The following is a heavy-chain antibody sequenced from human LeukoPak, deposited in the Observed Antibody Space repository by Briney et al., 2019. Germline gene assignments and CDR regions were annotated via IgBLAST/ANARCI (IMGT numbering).Heavy chain of an antibody. Sequence: GGSLRLSCAASGFTFSSYGMHWVRQAPGKGLEWVAVISYDGSNKYYADSVKGRFTISRDNSKNTLYVQMNSLRAEDTAEYYCVKGRDYYGSGADYWGQGTLVTVTS. V-gene: IGHV3-30*18. J-gene: IGHJ4*02. CDR1: GFTFSSYG. CDR2: ISYDGSNK. D-gene: IGHD3-10*01. CDR3: VKGRDYYGSGADY.